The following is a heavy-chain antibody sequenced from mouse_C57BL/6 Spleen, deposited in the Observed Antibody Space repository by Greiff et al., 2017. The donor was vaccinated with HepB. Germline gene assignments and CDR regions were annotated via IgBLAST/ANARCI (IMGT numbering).Heavy chain of an antibody. J-gene: IGHJ1*03. Sequence: EVKLVESGGGLVKPGGSLKLSCAASGFTFSSYAMSWVRQTPEKRLEWVATISDGGSYTYYPDNAKNNLYLQMSHLKSEDTAMYYCARAYYGSSYSYWYFDVWGTGTTVTVSS. CDR2: ISDGGSYT. CDR3: ARAYYGSSYSYWYFDV. V-gene: IGHV5-4*03. CDR1: GFTFSSYA. D-gene: IGHD1-1*01.